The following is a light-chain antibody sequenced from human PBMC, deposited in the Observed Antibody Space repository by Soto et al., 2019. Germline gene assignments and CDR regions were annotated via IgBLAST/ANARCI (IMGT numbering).Light chain of an antibody. J-gene: IGKJ1*01. V-gene: IGKV3-15*01. CDR3: QQYNNWPPWT. CDR2: GAS. Sequence: EIMMTPSPATLSVSPGERATLSCRASQSVSSNLAWFQQKPGQAPRLLIYGASARATGIPARFSGSGSGADFTLTISSLQSEDFAVYYCQQYNNWPPWTFGQGTKVDIK. CDR1: QSVSSN.